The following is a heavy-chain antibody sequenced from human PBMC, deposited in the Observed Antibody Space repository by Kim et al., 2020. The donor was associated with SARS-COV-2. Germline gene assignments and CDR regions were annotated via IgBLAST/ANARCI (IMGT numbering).Heavy chain of an antibody. Sequence: KSRFTISKDNAKNTLYLRMNSLRAEETAVYYCARDDFTSTVYYYYYGMDVWGQGTTVTVSS. J-gene: IGHJ6*02. CDR3: ARDDFTSTVYYYYYGMDV. V-gene: IGHV3-74*01. D-gene: IGHD4-4*01.